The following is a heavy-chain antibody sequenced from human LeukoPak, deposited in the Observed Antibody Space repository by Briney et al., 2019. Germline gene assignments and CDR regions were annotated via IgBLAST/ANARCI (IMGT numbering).Heavy chain of an antibody. Sequence: GGSLRLSCAASGFTFSSYSMNWVRQAPGKGLEWVSSISSSSSYIYYADPVKGRFTISRDNAKNSLYLQMNSLRAEDTAVYYCARDRRQREYCSGGSCYSGRYFDYWGQGTLVTVSS. D-gene: IGHD2-15*01. J-gene: IGHJ4*02. CDR3: ARDRRQREYCSGGSCYSGRYFDY. V-gene: IGHV3-21*01. CDR1: GFTFSSYS. CDR2: ISSSSSYI.